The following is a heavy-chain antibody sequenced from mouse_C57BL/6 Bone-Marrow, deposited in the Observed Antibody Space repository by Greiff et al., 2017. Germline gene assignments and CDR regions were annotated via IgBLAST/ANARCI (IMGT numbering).Heavy chain of an antibody. Sequence: QVQLKQPGAELVKPGASVKVSCKASGYTFTSYWMHWVKQRPGQGLEWIGRIHPSDSDTNYNQKFKGKATLTVDKSSSTAYMQLSSLTSEDSAVYYCTGGVITTVVEAMDDWGQGTSVTVSS. V-gene: IGHV1-74*01. CDR2: IHPSDSDT. J-gene: IGHJ4*01. CDR1: GYTFTSYW. CDR3: TGGVITTVVEAMDD. D-gene: IGHD1-1*01.